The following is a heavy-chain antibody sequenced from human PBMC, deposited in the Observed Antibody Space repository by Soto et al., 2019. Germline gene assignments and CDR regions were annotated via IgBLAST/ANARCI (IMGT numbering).Heavy chain of an antibody. CDR2: ISWNSGNI. CDR3: VRPKGVYSYGTPFDY. CDR1: GFTFDDYA. J-gene: IGHJ4*02. D-gene: IGHD2-8*01. V-gene: IGHV3-9*01. Sequence: EVQLEESGGALVQPGRSLRLSCAASGFTFDDYAMHWVRQVLGKGLEWVSSISWNSGNIGYADSVKGRFTTSRDNAKNSLYLQMNSLRPEDTALYYCVRPKGVYSYGTPFDYWGQGTLVTVSS.